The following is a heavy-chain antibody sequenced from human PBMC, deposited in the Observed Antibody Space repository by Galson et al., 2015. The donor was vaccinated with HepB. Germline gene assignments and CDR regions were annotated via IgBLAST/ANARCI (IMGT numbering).Heavy chain of an antibody. CDR1: GYSFTSYW. CDR3: ATIKKGIAVAGRRVGAFDY. D-gene: IGHD6-19*01. Sequence: QSGAEVTKPGESLRISCKGSGYSFTSYWISWVRQMPGKGLEWMGRIDPSDSYTNYSPSFQGHVTISADKSISTAYLQWSSLKASDTAMYYCATIKKGIAVAGRRVGAFDYWGQGTLVTVSS. CDR2: IDPSDSYT. J-gene: IGHJ4*02. V-gene: IGHV5-10-1*01.